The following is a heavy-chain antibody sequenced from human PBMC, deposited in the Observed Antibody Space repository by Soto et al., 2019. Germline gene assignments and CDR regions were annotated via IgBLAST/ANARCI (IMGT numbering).Heavy chain of an antibody. CDR3: ATVLRITMVRGVNPFYYYYMDV. Sequence: GASVKVSCKVSGYTLTELSMHWVRQAPGKGLEWMGGFDPEDGETIYAQKFQGRVTMTEDTSTDTAYMELSSLRSEDTAVYYCATVLRITMVRGVNPFYYYYMDVWGKGTTVTVSS. CDR1: GYTLTELS. V-gene: IGHV1-24*01. J-gene: IGHJ6*03. CDR2: FDPEDGET. D-gene: IGHD3-10*01.